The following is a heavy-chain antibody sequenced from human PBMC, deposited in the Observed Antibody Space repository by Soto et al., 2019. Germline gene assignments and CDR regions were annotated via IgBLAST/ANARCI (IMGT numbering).Heavy chain of an antibody. Sequence: WGSLRLSCAASGFSFGSYALSWVRQAPGKGLEWVSTISGSDGKTSYADSVKGRFSISRDTSQNTLYLQMNSLRADDTAIYYCARWSYLDYWGQGTRVTVSS. CDR2: ISGSDGKT. CDR1: GFSFGSYA. J-gene: IGHJ4*02. CDR3: ARWSYLDY. V-gene: IGHV3-23*01. D-gene: IGHD3-3*01.